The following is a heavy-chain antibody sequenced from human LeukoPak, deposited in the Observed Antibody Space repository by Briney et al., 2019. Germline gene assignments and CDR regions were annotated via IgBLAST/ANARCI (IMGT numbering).Heavy chain of an antibody. D-gene: IGHD1-26*01. J-gene: IGHJ4*02. CDR3: ARSVGPTSGHIDY. CDR2: IYPGDSDT. V-gene: IGHV5-51*01. CDR1: GYSFTNFW. Sequence: KSGESLKISCKGSGYSFTNFWIGWVRQMPGKGLEWMGIIYPGDSDTRYSPSFQGQVTISADKSISTAYLQWRSLKASDTAMYFCARSVGPTSGHIDYWGQGTLVTVSS.